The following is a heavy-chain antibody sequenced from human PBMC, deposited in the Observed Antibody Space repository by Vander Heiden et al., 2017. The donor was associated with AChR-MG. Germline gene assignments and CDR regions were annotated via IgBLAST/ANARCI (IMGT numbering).Heavy chain of an antibody. Sequence: EVQLVESGGGLVQPGGSLRLSCAASGFTFSSYWMSWVRQAPGKGLEWVANIKQDGSEKYYVDSVKGRFTISRDNAKNSLYLQMNSLRAEDTAVYYCARARSGSGWYYNYYGMDVWGQGTTVTVSS. D-gene: IGHD6-19*01. J-gene: IGHJ6*02. V-gene: IGHV3-7*01. CDR1: GFTFSSYW. CDR3: ARARSGSGWYYNYYGMDV. CDR2: IKQDGSEK.